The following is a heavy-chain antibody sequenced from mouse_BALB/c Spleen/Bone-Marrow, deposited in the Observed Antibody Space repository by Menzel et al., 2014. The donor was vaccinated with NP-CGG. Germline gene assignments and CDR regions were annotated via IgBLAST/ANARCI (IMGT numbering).Heavy chain of an antibody. V-gene: IGHV5-17*02. D-gene: IGHD1-1*01. CDR2: ISSGSSTI. Sequence: EVMLVESGGGLVQPGGSRKLSCAASGFTFSSFAMHWVRQAPEKGLEWVAYISSGSSTIYYADTVMGRFTISRDNPKNTLFLQMTSLRSEDTAMYYCARPGSSSGYFDYWGQGTTLTVSS. CDR1: GFTFSSFA. J-gene: IGHJ2*01. CDR3: ARPGSSSGYFDY.